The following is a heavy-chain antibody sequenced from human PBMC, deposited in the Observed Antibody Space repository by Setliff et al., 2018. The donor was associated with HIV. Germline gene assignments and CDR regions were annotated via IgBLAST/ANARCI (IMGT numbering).Heavy chain of an antibody. CDR1: GFTFSSYA. Sequence: GGSLRLSCAASGFTFSSYAMIWVRQAPGKGLEWVANIDQDGSEKNYVDSVKGRFTISRDNAENSLYLQLNSLRAEDTAVYYCARKLRPGYGMDVWGQGTPVTVSS. V-gene: IGHV3-7*01. J-gene: IGHJ6*02. CDR3: ARKLRPGYGMDV. CDR2: IDQDGSEK. D-gene: IGHD3-10*01.